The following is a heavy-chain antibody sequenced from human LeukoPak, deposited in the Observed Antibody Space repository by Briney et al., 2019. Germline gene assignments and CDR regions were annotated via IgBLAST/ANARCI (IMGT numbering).Heavy chain of an antibody. D-gene: IGHD3-16*02. CDR1: GFTFSSYS. J-gene: IGHJ4*02. CDR3: ARVSDYVWGSYRH. CDR2: ISSSSSTI. Sequence: GGSLRLSCAASGFTFSSYSMSWVRQAPGKGLEWVSYISSSSSTIYYADSVKGRFTISRDNAKNSLYLQMNSLRDEDTAVYYCARVSDYVWGSYRHWGQGTLVTVSS. V-gene: IGHV3-48*02.